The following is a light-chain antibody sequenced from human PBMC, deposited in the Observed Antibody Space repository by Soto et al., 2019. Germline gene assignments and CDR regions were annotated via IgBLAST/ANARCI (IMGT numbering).Light chain of an antibody. CDR2: NNN. CDR1: NSKIGSNT. CDR3: AAWDDSRNKV. Sequence: QSVLTQPPSASGTPGQRVTISCSGSNSKIGSNTVNWYQQLPGTAPKLLIYNNNQRPSGVPDRFSGSKSGTSASLAISGLQSEDEADYYCAAWDDSRNKVFGTGTKVTV. V-gene: IGLV1-44*01. J-gene: IGLJ1*01.